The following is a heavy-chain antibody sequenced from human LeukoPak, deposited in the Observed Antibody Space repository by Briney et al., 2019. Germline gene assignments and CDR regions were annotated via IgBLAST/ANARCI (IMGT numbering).Heavy chain of an antibody. Sequence: GGSLRLSCAASGFTFSSYSMNWVRQAPGKGLEWVSAISGSGGSTYYADSVKGRFTISRDNSKNTLYLQMNSLRAEDTAVYYCAKGRGGTLGYWGQGTLVTVSS. CDR3: AKGRGGTLGY. CDR1: GFTFSSYS. CDR2: ISGSGGST. J-gene: IGHJ4*02. D-gene: IGHD3-16*01. V-gene: IGHV3-23*01.